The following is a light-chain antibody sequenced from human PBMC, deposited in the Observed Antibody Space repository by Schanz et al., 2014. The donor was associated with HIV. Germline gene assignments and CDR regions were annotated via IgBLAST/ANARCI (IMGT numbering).Light chain of an antibody. V-gene: IGLV2-14*01. CDR2: DVS. CDR1: SSDVGGYNY. Sequence: QSVLTQPASVSGSPGQSITISCPGTSSDVGGYNYVSWYQQHPGKAPKLMIYDVSNRPSGVSNRFSGSKSGNTASLTISGLQAEDEADYYCNSYTRTSTPVFGGGTKLTVL. J-gene: IGLJ2*01. CDR3: NSYTRTSTPV.